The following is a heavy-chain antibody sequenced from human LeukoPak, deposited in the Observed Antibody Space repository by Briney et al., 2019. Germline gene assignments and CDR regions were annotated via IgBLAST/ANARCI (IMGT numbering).Heavy chain of an antibody. CDR2: IKQDGSEK. J-gene: IGHJ4*02. Sequence: GGSLRLSCAASGFTFSSYWMSWVRQAPGKGLEWVANIKQDGSEKYYVDSVKGRFTISRDNAKNSLYLQINSLRVEDTAVYYCARVRGFSGWTGAHSYWGQGTLVTVSS. V-gene: IGHV3-7*01. D-gene: IGHD6-19*01. CDR3: ARVRGFSGWTGAHSY. CDR1: GFTFSSYW.